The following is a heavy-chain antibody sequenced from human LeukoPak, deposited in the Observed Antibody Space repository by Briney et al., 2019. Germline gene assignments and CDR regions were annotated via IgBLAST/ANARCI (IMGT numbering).Heavy chain of an antibody. CDR3: ARVNTYYDFPDPPGYAFDI. Sequence: ASVKVSCKASGYTFTGYYMHWVRQAPGQGLEWMGWINPNSGGTNYAQKFQGRVTMTRDTSISTAYMELSRLRSDDTAVYYCARVNTYYDFPDPPGYAFDIWGQGTMVTVSS. D-gene: IGHD3-3*01. V-gene: IGHV1-2*02. CDR2: INPNSGGT. J-gene: IGHJ3*02. CDR1: GYTFTGYY.